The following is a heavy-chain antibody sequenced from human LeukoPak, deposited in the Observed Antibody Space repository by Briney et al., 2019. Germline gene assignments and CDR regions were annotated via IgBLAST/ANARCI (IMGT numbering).Heavy chain of an antibody. CDR3: ATVSELGGYYYGMDV. Sequence: GASVKVSGKVSGYTLTELSMHWLRRAPGIGGGWLGGFDREDGETIYAQKFQGRVTMTEDTSTDTAYMELSSLRSEDTAVYYCATVSELGGYYYGMDVWGQGTTVTVSS. V-gene: IGHV1-24*01. J-gene: IGHJ6*02. D-gene: IGHD7-27*01. CDR2: FDREDGET. CDR1: GYTLTELS.